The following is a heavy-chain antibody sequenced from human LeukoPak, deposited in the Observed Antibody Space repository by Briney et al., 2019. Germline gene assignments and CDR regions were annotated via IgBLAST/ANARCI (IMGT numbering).Heavy chain of an antibody. CDR3: ARGSGEDDYYYYMDV. CDR2: IYTSGST. CDR1: GGSISSGGYY. J-gene: IGHJ6*03. V-gene: IGHV4-61*02. D-gene: IGHD3-16*01. Sequence: SETLSLTCTVSGGSISSGGYYWSWIRQPAGKGLEWIGRIYTSGSTNYNPSLKSRVTISVDTSKNQFSLKLSSVTAADTAVYYCARGSGEDDYYYYMDVWGKGTTVTVSS.